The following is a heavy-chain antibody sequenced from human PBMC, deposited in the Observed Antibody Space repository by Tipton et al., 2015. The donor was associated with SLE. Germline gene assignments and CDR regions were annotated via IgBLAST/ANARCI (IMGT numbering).Heavy chain of an antibody. J-gene: IGHJ4*02. CDR3: ARRHYSGPFDN. CDR1: GDSISSTTFY. D-gene: IGHD5-12*01. Sequence: TLSLTCTVSGDSISSTTFYWGWIRQPPGKGLEWIGSIFYTGSTYYNPSLKSRVSFSIDTSKNQFSPKLNSVTAADTAVYYCARRHYSGPFDNWGQGTLVTVST. V-gene: IGHV4-39*07. CDR2: IFYTGST.